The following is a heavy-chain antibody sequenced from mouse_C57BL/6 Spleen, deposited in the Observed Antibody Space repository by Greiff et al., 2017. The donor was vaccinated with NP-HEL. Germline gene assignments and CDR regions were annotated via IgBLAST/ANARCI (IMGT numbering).Heavy chain of an antibody. V-gene: IGHV1-55*01. CDR2: IYPGSGST. Sequence: QVHVKQPGAELVKPGASVKMSCKASGYTFTSYWITWVKQRPGQGLEWIGDIYPGSGSTNYNEKFKSKATLTVDTSSSTAYMQLSSLTSEDSAVYYCALTGPYYFDYWGQGTTLTVSS. CDR3: ALTGPYYFDY. J-gene: IGHJ2*01. CDR1: GYTFTSYW. D-gene: IGHD4-1*01.